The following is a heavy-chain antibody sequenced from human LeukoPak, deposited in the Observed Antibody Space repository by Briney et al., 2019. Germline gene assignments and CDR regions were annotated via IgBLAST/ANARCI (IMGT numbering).Heavy chain of an antibody. V-gene: IGHV4-4*02. Sequence: SETLSLTCAVSGGSISSSNWWSWVRQPPGKGLEWIGEIYHSGSTNYNPSLKSRVTISVDKSKNQFSLKLSSVTAADTAVYYCARVLRYCSGGNCYSGGLGYMDVWGKGTTVTISS. CDR2: IYHSGST. CDR1: GGSISSSNW. CDR3: ARVLRYCSGGNCYSGGLGYMDV. D-gene: IGHD2-15*01. J-gene: IGHJ6*03.